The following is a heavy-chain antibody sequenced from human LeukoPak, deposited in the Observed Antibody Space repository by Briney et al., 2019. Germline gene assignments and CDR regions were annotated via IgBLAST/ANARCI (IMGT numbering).Heavy chain of an antibody. CDR2: IVVGSGNT. D-gene: IGHD3-22*01. CDR1: GYTFTSYG. V-gene: IGHV1-58*02. Sequence: SVKVSCKASGYTFTSYGISWVRQAPGQGLEWIGWIVVGSGNTNYAQKFQERVTITRDMSTSTAYMELSSLRSEDTAVYYCAADPYYYDSSGVGLNWFDPWGQGTLVTVSS. J-gene: IGHJ5*02. CDR3: AADPYYYDSSGVGLNWFDP.